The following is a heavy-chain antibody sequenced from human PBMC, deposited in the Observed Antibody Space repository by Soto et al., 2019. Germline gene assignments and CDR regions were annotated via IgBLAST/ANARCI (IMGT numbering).Heavy chain of an antibody. Sequence: QPGGSLRLSCAASGFTFSSYGMHWVRQAPGKGLEWVAVIWYDGSNKYYADSVKGRFTISRDNSKNALYLQMNGLRAEDTAVYYCARTTAPYSSGHFDYWGQGTLVTVSS. J-gene: IGHJ4*02. V-gene: IGHV3-33*01. CDR2: IWYDGSNK. CDR1: GFTFSSYG. CDR3: ARTTAPYSSGHFDY. D-gene: IGHD6-19*01.